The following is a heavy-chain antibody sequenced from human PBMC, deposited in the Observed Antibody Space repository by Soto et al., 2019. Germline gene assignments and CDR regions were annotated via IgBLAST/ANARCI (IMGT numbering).Heavy chain of an antibody. D-gene: IGHD6-25*01. Sequence: GGSLRLSWAASGFTFSSYSMNCVLQAPGKGLEWVSSITSGSSYIYYADSVKGRFTISRDNSKDSLYLQMNTLSTEDTAIYSCAKVGRGSDSARHFDNWGQGTLVTVSS. CDR3: AKVGRGSDSARHFDN. J-gene: IGHJ4*02. V-gene: IGHV3-21*01. CDR2: ITSGSSYI. CDR1: GFTFSSYS.